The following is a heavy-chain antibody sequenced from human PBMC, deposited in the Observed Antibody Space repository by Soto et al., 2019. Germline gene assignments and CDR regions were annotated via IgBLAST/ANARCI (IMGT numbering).Heavy chain of an antibody. V-gene: IGHV1-69*13. CDR2: VLPFFGTA. Sequence: QVHLVQSGAEVKKPGSSVKVSCKYSGGTFRTESINWVRQAPGQGLEGMGGVLPFFGTADYAPRFQRRVTSTADGATTTAYRKFSSLPTKETAVDSCAGGHECGGNADAFDVWGQGTMVTVSS. J-gene: IGHJ3*01. D-gene: IGHD1-26*01. CDR1: GGTFRTES. CDR3: AGGHECGGNADAFDV.